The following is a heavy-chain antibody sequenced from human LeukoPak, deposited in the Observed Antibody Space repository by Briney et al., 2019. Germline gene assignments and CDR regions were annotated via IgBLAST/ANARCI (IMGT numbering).Heavy chain of an antibody. D-gene: IGHD3-22*01. CDR1: GFTFSSYG. V-gene: IGHV3-23*01. Sequence: PGGSLRLSCAASGFTFSSYGMIWVRQAPGKGLEWVSAISGSGGYTYYADSVKGRFTISRDNSKNTLDLQMNSLRAEDSAVYYCVRVYYYDSSGYDRHFDYWGQGTLVTVSS. J-gene: IGHJ4*02. CDR3: VRVYYYDSSGYDRHFDY. CDR2: ISGSGGYT.